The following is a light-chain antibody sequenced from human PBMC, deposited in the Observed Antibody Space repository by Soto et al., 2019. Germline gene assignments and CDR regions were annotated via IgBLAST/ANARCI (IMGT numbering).Light chain of an antibody. V-gene: IGKV3-20*01. CDR1: QSVSSSL. CDR2: DVS. Sequence: EIVLTQSPGTLSLSPGEGATLSCRASQSVSSSLLAWFQQKPGQAPRLLIHDVSSRATGIPDRFSGSGSGIDFTLSISRLEPEDFAVYYCHQYGSSPLTSGQGTKLEIK. CDR3: HQYGSSPLT. J-gene: IGKJ2*01.